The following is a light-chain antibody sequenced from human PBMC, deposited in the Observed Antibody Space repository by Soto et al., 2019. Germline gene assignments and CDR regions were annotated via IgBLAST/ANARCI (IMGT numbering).Light chain of an antibody. CDR3: AAWDDSLNGNVV. CDR1: SSNIGSNT. V-gene: IGLV1-44*01. CDR2: SDN. J-gene: IGLJ2*01. Sequence: QSVLTQPPSASGTPGQRVTISCSGSSSNIGSNTVSWYQRLPGTAPKVLIYSDNQPPSGVPDRFSGSKSGTSASLAISGLQSGDEADYYCAAWDDSLNGNVVFGGGTKLTVL.